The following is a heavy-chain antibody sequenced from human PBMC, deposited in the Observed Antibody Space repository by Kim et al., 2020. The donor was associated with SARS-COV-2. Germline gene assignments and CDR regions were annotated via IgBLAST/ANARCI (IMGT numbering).Heavy chain of an antibody. CDR2: ISATSSRK. CDR1: LSIPPPLA. CDR3: VTGDYAGQRGGF. D-gene: IGHD3-16*01. Sequence: GSLRLSFSSSLSIPPPLAPARARQPHGKGLQWVSVISATSSRKFYAHSVKGRFTISRDDSKSTVYVQMSSLRAEDTALYYCVTGDYAGQRGGFWGQGTLVTVSS. V-gene: IGHV3-23*01. J-gene: IGHJ4*02.